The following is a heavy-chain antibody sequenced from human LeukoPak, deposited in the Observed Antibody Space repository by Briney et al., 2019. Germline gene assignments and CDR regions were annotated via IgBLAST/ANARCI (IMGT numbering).Heavy chain of an antibody. D-gene: IGHD2-15*01. V-gene: IGHV3-48*01. J-gene: IGHJ4*02. CDR1: GSTFSSYS. CDR2: ISSSSSTI. Sequence: GGSLRLSCAASGSTFSSYSVNWVRQAPGKGLEWVSYISSSSSTIYYADSVKGRFTISRDNAKNSLYLQMNSLRAEDTAVYYCAREGGYCSGGSCYWDDCWGQGTLVTVSS. CDR3: AREGGYCSGGSCYWDDC.